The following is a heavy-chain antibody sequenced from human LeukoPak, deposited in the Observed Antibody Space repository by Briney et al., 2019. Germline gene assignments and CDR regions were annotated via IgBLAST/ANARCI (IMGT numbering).Heavy chain of an antibody. CDR3: ARVGGTNYYYYGMDV. V-gene: IGHV4-59*01. CDR1: GGSISSYY. J-gene: IGHJ6*02. CDR2: IYDSGST. D-gene: IGHD1-1*01. Sequence: SEALSLTCTVSGGSISSYYWSWIRQPPGKGLEWIGYIYDSGSTNYNPSLKSRVTISVDTSKNQFSLKLSSVTAADTAVYYCARVGGTNYYYYGMDVWGQGTTVTVSS.